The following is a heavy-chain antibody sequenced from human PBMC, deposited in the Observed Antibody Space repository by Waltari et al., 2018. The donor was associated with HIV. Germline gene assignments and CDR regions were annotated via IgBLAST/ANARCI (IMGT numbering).Heavy chain of an antibody. J-gene: IGHJ4*02. V-gene: IGHV1-46*01. CDR3: ARGGNTMIRDDYFDY. CDR1: GYTFTSYY. D-gene: IGHD3-22*01. CDR2: INPSGGST. Sequence: QVQLVQSGAEVKKPGASVKVSFKASGYTFTSYYIHWVRPAPGQGLEWMGIINPSGGSTSYAQKFQGRVTMTRDTSTSTVYMELSSLRSEDTAVYYCARGGNTMIRDDYFDYWGQGTLVTVSS.